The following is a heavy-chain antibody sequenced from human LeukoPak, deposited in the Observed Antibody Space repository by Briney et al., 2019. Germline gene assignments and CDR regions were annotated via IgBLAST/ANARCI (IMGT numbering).Heavy chain of an antibody. CDR2: INHSGST. D-gene: IGHD5-18*01. CDR1: GGSFSGYY. V-gene: IGHV4-34*01. J-gene: IGHJ4*02. Sequence: SETLSLTCAVYGGSFSGYYWSWTRQPPGKGLEWIGEINHSGSTNYNPSLKSRVTISVDTSKNQFSLKLSSVTAADTAVYYCARGIQLWLRYWGQGTLVTVSS. CDR3: ARGIQLWLRY.